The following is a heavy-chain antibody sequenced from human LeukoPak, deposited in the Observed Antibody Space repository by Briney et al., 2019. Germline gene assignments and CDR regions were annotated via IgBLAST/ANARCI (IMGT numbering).Heavy chain of an antibody. Sequence: PGASVKVSCKTSGYSFSTYGIHWLRQAPGQGLEWVGWVSPNNGSTHYAQRVQGRVSMTADTPTGTASMELRSLRSDDTAVYYCAISPGRYSGYNRYFDYWGQGTLVTVSS. CDR2: VSPNNGST. D-gene: IGHD5-12*01. V-gene: IGHV1-18*04. CDR1: GYSFSTYG. J-gene: IGHJ4*02. CDR3: AISPGRYSGYNRYFDY.